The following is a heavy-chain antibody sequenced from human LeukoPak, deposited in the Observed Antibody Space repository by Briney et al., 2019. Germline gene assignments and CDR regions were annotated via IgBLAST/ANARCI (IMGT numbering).Heavy chain of an antibody. Sequence: GGSLRLSCAASGFTFSSYGMHWVRQAPGKGLEWVAVIYNDGNKKYDADSVKGRFTISRDNSKNTLYLQMNNLRVDDTAVYYCARDQGDGSGFWFDYWGQGTRVTVSS. D-gene: IGHD3-10*01. CDR1: GFTFSSYG. J-gene: IGHJ4*02. CDR3: ARDQGDGSGFWFDY. CDR2: IYNDGNKK. V-gene: IGHV3-33*01.